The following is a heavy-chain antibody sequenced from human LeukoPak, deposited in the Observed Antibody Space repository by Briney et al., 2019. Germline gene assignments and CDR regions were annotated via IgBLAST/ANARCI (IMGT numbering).Heavy chain of an antibody. D-gene: IGHD2-15*01. CDR3: ASHQEWQLPSGFDI. J-gene: IGHJ3*02. CDR2: IKQDGSEK. Sequence: GGSLRLSCAASGFTFSSYWMSWVRQAPGEGLEWVANIKQDGSEKYYVDSVKGRFTISRDNAKNSLYPQMNSLRAEDTAVYHCASHQEWQLPSGFDIWGQGTMVTVSS. V-gene: IGHV3-7*05. CDR1: GFTFSSYW.